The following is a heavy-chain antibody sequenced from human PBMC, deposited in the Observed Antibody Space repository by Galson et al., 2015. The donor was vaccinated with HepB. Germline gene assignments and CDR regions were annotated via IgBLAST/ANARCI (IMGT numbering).Heavy chain of an antibody. V-gene: IGHV3-43D*03. CDR2: ISWDGGST. Sequence: SLRLSCAASGFTFDDYAMHWVRQAPGKGLEWVSLISWDGGSTYYADSVKGRFTISRDNSKNSLYLQMNSLRAEDTALYYCAKDVGTVTTNHYGMDVWGQGTAVTVSS. J-gene: IGHJ6*02. CDR3: AKDVGTVTTNHYGMDV. D-gene: IGHD4-17*01. CDR1: GFTFDDYA.